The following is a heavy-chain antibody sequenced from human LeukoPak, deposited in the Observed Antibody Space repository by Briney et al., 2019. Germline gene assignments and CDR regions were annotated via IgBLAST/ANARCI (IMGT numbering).Heavy chain of an antibody. J-gene: IGHJ4*02. CDR1: GFTFSSYG. V-gene: IGHV3-33*01. CDR3: ARGTYYYDSSGYPLDY. D-gene: IGHD3-22*01. Sequence: TGGSPRLSCAASGFTFSSYGMHWVRQAPGKGLEWVAVIWYDGSNKYYADSVKGRFTISRDNSKNTLYLQMNSLRAEDTAVYYCARGTYYYDSSGYPLDYWGQGTLVTVSS. CDR2: IWYDGSNK.